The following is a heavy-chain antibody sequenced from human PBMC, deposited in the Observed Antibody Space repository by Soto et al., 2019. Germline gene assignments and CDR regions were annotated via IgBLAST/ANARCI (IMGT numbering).Heavy chain of an antibody. V-gene: IGHV4-34*01. CDR3: ARAGVLRYFDWFPGGDY. D-gene: IGHD3-9*01. CDR1: GGSFSGYY. Sequence: SETLSLTCAVYGGSFSGYYWSWIRQPPGKGLEWIGEINHSGSTNYNPSLKSRVTISVDTSKNQFSLKLSSVTAADTAVYYCARAGVLRYFDWFPGGDYWGQGTLVTVSS. J-gene: IGHJ4*02. CDR2: INHSGST.